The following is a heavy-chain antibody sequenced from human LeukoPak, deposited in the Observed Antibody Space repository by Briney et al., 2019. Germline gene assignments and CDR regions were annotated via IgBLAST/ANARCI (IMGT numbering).Heavy chain of an antibody. Sequence: ASVKVSCKASGYTFTGCYMHWVRQAPGQGLEWMGWINPNSGGTNYAQKFQGRVTMTRDTSISTAYMELSRLRSDDTAVYYCARAKSLRITIFGVVTNPPDYWGQGTLVTVSS. CDR1: GYTFTGCY. J-gene: IGHJ4*02. D-gene: IGHD3-3*01. CDR2: INPNSGGT. CDR3: ARAKSLRITIFGVVTNPPDY. V-gene: IGHV1-2*02.